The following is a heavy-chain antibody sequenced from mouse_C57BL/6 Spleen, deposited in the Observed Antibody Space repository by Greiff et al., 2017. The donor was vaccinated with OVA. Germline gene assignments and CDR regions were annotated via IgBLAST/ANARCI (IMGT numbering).Heavy chain of an antibody. CDR3: ARTITTVVEGEAMDY. Sequence: QVQLQQPGTELVKPGASVKLSCKASGYTFTSYWMHWVKQRPGQGLEWIGNINPRNGGTNYNEKFKSKATLTVDKSSSTAYMQISSLTSEDSAVYYCARTITTVVEGEAMDYWGQGTSVTVSS. CDR2: INPRNGGT. V-gene: IGHV1-53*01. CDR1: GYTFTSYW. D-gene: IGHD1-1*01. J-gene: IGHJ4*01.